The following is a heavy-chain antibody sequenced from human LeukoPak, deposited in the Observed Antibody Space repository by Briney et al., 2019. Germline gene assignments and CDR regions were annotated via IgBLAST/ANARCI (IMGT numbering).Heavy chain of an antibody. CDR2: FFYSGNS. D-gene: IGHD3-9*01. CDR3: ARCRYHFDY. Sequence: SETLSLTCTVSGGSISGYYWSWIRQPPGKGLEWIAYFFYSGNSNYNPSLMSRVTISVDTSMNQFSLRLSSVTAADTAVYYCARCRYHFDYWGQGTLVTVSS. J-gene: IGHJ4*02. V-gene: IGHV4-59*01. CDR1: GGSISGYY.